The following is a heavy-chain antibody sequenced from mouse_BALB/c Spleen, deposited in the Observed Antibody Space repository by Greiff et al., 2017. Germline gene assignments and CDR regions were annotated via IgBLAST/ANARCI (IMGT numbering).Heavy chain of an antibody. CDR3: TREGDGGFDY. D-gene: IGHD1-1*02. CDR2: IYPSDSYT. CDR1: GYTFTSYW. J-gene: IGHJ2*01. Sequence: QVQLKQPGAELVRPGASVKLSCKASGYTFTSYWINWVKQRPGQGLEWIGNIYPSDSYTNYNQKFKDKATLTVDKSSSTAYMQLSSPTSEDSAVYYCTREGDGGFDYWGQGTTLTVSS. V-gene: IGHV1-69*02.